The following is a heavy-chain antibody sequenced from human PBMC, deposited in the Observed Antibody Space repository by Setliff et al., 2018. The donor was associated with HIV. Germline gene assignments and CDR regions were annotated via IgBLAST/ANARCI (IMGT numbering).Heavy chain of an antibody. J-gene: IGHJ5*02. CDR1: GGTFSSNA. D-gene: IGHD4-17*01. V-gene: IGHV1-69*10. CDR3: ARAQGDGDYYWFDP. CDR2: IIPILSIA. Sequence: SVKVSCKTSGGTFSSNAISWVRQAPGQGLEWMGGIIPILSIANYAQKFQGRVTMTRDTSTSTVYMELSSLRSEDTAVYYCARAQGDGDYYWFDPWGQGTLVTVSS.